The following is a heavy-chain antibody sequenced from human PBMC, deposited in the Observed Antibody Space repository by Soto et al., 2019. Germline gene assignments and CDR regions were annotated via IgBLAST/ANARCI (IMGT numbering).Heavy chain of an antibody. CDR3: ARGSGGVAARPLYYYYGMDV. D-gene: IGHD6-6*01. Sequence: SVKLSCKASGGTKSSYAISWVRQAPEQGLEWMGGIIPIFGTANYAQKFQGRVTITADESTSTAYMELSSLRSEDTAVYYCARGSGGVAARPLYYYYGMDVGGQGTTVTVSS. CDR2: IIPIFGTA. J-gene: IGHJ6*02. CDR1: GGTKSSYA. V-gene: IGHV1-69*13.